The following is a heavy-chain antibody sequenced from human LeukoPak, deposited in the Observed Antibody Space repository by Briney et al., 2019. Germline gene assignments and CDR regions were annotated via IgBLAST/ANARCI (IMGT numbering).Heavy chain of an antibody. V-gene: IGHV3-48*03. D-gene: IGHD2-2*01. Sequence: GGSLRLSCAASGFTFSSYEMNWVRQAPGKGLEWVSYISSSGSTIYYADSVKGRFTISRDNAKNSLYLQMNSLRAEDRAVYYCARGYCSSTSCYFGYYYYYGMDVWGKGTTVTVSS. J-gene: IGHJ6*04. CDR2: ISSSGSTI. CDR3: ARGYCSSTSCYFGYYYYYGMDV. CDR1: GFTFSSYE.